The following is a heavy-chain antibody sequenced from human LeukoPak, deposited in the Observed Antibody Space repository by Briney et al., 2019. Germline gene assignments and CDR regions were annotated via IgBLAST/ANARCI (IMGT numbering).Heavy chain of an antibody. J-gene: IGHJ3*02. D-gene: IGHD4-17*01. V-gene: IGHV3-33*08. CDR1: GFTFSDYY. CDR3: ARDSHDYGDSDAFDI. CDR2: IWYDGSNK. Sequence: GGSLRLSCAASGFTFSDYYMSWIRQAPGKGLEWVAVIWYDGSNKYYADSVKGRFTISRDNSKNTLYLQMNSLRAEDTAVYYCARDSHDYGDSDAFDIWGQGTMVTVSS.